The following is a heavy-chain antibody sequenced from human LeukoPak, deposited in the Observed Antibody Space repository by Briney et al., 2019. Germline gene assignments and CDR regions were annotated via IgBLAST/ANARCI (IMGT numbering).Heavy chain of an antibody. D-gene: IGHD6-19*01. CDR1: GGSFSGYY. Sequence: AETLSLTCAVYGGSFSGYYWSWIRQPPGKGLEGIGEINHSGSTNYNPSLKCRVTISVDTSKNQFSLKLSTVTAADTAVYYCATLKRRQWLVHWFDPWGQGTLVTVSS. J-gene: IGHJ5*02. V-gene: IGHV4-34*01. CDR2: INHSGST. CDR3: ATLKRRQWLVHWFDP.